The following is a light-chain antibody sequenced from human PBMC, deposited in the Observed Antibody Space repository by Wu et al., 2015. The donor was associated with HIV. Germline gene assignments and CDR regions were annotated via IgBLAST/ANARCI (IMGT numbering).Light chain of an antibody. CDR3: QQNYNYPST. V-gene: IGKV1-39*01. Sequence: DIQMTQSPSSLSASVGDRVTITCRASQSISTYLNWYQQKPGKAPKLLIYAASSLQSGVPSRFSGSGSGTDFTLTISSLQPEDFATYYCQQNYNYPSTFGGGPRVE. J-gene: IGKJ4*01. CDR1: QSISTY. CDR2: AAS.